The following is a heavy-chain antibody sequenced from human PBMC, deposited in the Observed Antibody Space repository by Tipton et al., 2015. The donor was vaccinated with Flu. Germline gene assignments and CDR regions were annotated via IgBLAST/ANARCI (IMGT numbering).Heavy chain of an antibody. V-gene: IGHV4-61*02. Sequence: TLSLTCSVSGGSISSSSYYWSWIRQPAGKGLEWIGRIYTSGSTDYNPSLKSRATISVDRSKNQFSLRLRSVTAADTAVYYCARGGGEAASNWGQGTLVTVSS. CDR2: IYTSGST. CDR1: GGSISSSSYY. J-gene: IGHJ4*02. D-gene: IGHD6-13*01. CDR3: ARGGGEAASN.